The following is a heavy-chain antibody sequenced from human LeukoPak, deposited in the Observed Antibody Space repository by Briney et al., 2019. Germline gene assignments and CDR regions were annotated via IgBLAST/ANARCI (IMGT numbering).Heavy chain of an antibody. Sequence: PGGSLRLSCAASGFTFSSYAMSWVRQAPGKGLEWVSAISGSGVSTYYADSVKGRFTISRDNSKNTLYLQMNSLRAEDTAVYYCAKIHYGSGSLLDYWGQGTLVTVSS. V-gene: IGHV3-23*01. D-gene: IGHD3-10*01. CDR3: AKIHYGSGSLLDY. CDR1: GFTFSSYA. J-gene: IGHJ4*02. CDR2: ISGSGVST.